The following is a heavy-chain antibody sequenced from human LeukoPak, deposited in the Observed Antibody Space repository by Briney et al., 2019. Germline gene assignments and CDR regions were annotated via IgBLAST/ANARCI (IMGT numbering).Heavy chain of an antibody. D-gene: IGHD3-22*01. CDR3: AKVGRYYYDSSGYYPWDY. CDR1: GFTFSSYA. J-gene: IGHJ4*02. CDR2: ISGSGGST. V-gene: IGHV3-23*01. Sequence: GGSLRLSCAASGFTFSSYAMSWVRQAPGKGLEWVSAISGSGGSTYYADSVKGRFTISRDNSKNTLYLRMNSLRAEDTAVYYCAKVGRYYYDSSGYYPWDYWGQGTLVTVSS.